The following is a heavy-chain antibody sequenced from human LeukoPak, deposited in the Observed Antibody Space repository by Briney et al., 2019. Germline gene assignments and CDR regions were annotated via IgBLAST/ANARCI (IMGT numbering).Heavy chain of an antibody. J-gene: IGHJ4*02. D-gene: IGHD5-12*01. CDR2: INHSGST. CDR3: ARVSVATILSRWGGGLQSHFDY. Sequence: SETLSLTCAVYGGSFSGYYWSWIRQPPGKGLEWIGEINHSGSTNYNPSLKSRVTISVDTSKNQFSLKLSSVTAADTAVYYCARVSVATILSRWGGGLQSHFDYWGQRTLVTVSS. CDR1: GGSFSGYY. V-gene: IGHV4-34*01.